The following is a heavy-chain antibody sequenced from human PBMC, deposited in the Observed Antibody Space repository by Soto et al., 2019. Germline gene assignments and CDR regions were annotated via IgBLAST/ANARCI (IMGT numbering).Heavy chain of an antibody. CDR2: MSYDGSNE. D-gene: IGHD1-26*01. V-gene: IGHV3-30*18. J-gene: IGHJ4*02. CDR1: GFTFSHYA. CDR3: AKDGSHNFDY. Sequence: QVQLVESGGGVVQPGRSLRLSCAASGFTFSHYAMHWVRQAPGKGLEWVARMSYDGSNEYYADSVKGRFTISRDNSKNTLYMQMNSLRAEDTAVYYFAKDGSHNFDYWGQGTLVTVSS.